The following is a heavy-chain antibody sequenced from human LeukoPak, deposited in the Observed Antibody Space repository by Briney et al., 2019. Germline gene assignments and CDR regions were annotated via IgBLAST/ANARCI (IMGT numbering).Heavy chain of an antibody. V-gene: IGHV3-30-3*01. Sequence: GGSLRLSCAASGFTFSSYAMHWVRQAPGKGLEWVAVISYDGSNKYYADSVKGRFTISRDNSKNTLYLQMNSLRAEDTAVYYCAIAPIGYCSSTSCYGGEYFDYWGQGTLVTVSS. CDR2: ISYDGSNK. CDR3: AIAPIGYCSSTSCYGGEYFDY. D-gene: IGHD2-2*01. CDR1: GFTFSSYA. J-gene: IGHJ4*02.